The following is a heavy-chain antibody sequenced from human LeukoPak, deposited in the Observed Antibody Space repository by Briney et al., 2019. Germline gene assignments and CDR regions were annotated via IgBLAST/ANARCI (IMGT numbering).Heavy chain of an antibody. CDR1: GFTFSDYY. CDR3: AKDRTTTYYYDSSRYYFDY. V-gene: IGHV3-11*01. CDR2: ISSSGSTI. D-gene: IGHD3-22*01. Sequence: GGSLRLSCAASGFTFSDYYMSWIRQAPGKGLEWVSYISSSGSTIYYADSVKGRFTISRDNAKNSLYLQMNSLRAEDTAVYYCAKDRTTTYYYDSSRYYFDYWGQGTLVTVSS. J-gene: IGHJ4*02.